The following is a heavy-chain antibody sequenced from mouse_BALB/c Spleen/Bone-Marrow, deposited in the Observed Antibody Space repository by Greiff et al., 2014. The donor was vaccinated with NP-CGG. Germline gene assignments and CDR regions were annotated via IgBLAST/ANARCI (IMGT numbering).Heavy chain of an antibody. J-gene: IGHJ2*01. CDR1: GYSFTSYY. CDR3: ARAYDFLDY. D-gene: IGHD2-4*01. Sequence: EVKLMESGPELMKPGASVKISCKASGYSFTSYYMHWVKQSHGKSLEWIGYTDPFNGGTSYNQKFKGKATLTVDKSSNTAYMHLSSLTSEDSAVYYCARAYDFLDYWVQGSTLTVSS. CDR2: TDPFNGGT. V-gene: IGHV1S135*01.